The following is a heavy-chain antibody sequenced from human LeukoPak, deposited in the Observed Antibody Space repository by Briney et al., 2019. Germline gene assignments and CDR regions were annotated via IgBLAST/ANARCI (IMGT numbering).Heavy chain of an antibody. V-gene: IGHV3-30*07. D-gene: IGHD3-22*01. Sequence: PGGSLRLSCSASGFSFIDFAMHWVRQAPGKGLEWVAVIWYDGSNKYYADSVKGRFTISRDNSKNTLYLQMNSLRAEDTAVYYCARVSLGWYYDSSGPDPFNGMDVWGQGTTVTVSS. J-gene: IGHJ6*02. CDR2: IWYDGSNK. CDR3: ARVSLGWYYDSSGPDPFNGMDV. CDR1: GFSFIDFA.